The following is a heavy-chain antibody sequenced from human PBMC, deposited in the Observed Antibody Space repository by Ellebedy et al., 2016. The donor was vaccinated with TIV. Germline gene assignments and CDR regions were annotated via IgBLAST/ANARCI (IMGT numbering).Heavy chain of an antibody. V-gene: IGHV5-51*01. CDR1: GYSFNNYW. J-gene: IGHJ4*02. CDR3: ARQGPLPLDY. CDR2: IYPCESYT. Sequence: GESLKISCQGSGYSFNNYWIGWVRQMHGKSLEWMGIIYPCESYTKYGPSFQGQVTIPADKSISTAYLQWSGLKASDTAMYYCARQGPLPLDYWGQGTLVTVSS. D-gene: IGHD2-21*01.